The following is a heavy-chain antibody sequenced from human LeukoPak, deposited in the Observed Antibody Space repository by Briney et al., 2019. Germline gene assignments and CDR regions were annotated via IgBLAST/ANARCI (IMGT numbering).Heavy chain of an antibody. J-gene: IGHJ4*02. Sequence: GGSLRLSCAASGFTLSSYAMSWVRQAPGKGLEWVSGISVSGGNTYSADSVRGRFTISRDNSKNTLYLQMNSLRAEETAVYYCAKVGSGRGDFDYWGQGTLVTVSS. V-gene: IGHV3-23*01. CDR2: ISVSGGNT. D-gene: IGHD3-10*01. CDR3: AKVGSGRGDFDY. CDR1: GFTLSSYA.